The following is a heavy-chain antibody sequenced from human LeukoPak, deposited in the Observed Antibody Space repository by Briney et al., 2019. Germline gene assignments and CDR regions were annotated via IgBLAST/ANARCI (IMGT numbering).Heavy chain of an antibody. CDR2: ISAYNGNT. V-gene: IGHV1-18*01. CDR1: GYTFTSYG. CDR3: ARGGYLGYGDYYYYYMDV. J-gene: IGHJ6*03. Sequence: PGASVKVSCKASGYTFTSYGISWVRQAPGQGLEWMGWISAYNGNTNYAQKLQGRVTMTTDTSTSTAYMELRSLRSDDTAVYYCARGGYLGYGDYYYYYMDVWGKGTTVTVSS. D-gene: IGHD5-12*01.